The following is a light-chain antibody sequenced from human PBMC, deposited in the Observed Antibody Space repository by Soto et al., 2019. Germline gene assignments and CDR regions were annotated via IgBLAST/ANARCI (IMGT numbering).Light chain of an antibody. CDR3: SSYTSSSIDYV. J-gene: IGLJ1*01. Sequence: SALTQPASVSGSPGQSITISCTGTSSDVGGYNYVSWYQQHPGKAPKLMIYEVSNRPSGVSNRFSGSKSGNTASLTISGLQAEVEADYYCSSYTSSSIDYVFGTGTKVTVL. CDR2: EVS. CDR1: SSDVGGYNY. V-gene: IGLV2-14*01.